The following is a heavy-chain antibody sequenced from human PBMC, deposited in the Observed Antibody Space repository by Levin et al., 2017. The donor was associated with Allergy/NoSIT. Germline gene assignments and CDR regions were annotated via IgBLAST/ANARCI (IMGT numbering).Heavy chain of an antibody. CDR2: IYPGDSDT. Sequence: KDGESLKISCEGSGYWYSTYWIGWVRHMPGKGLEWIGIIYPGDSDTRNSPSFQGQVTISTDKSISTAYLQWTSLRASDTAMYYCARLGNGHNYERWYFDLWGRGTLVTVSS. CDR3: ARLGNGHNYERWYFDL. V-gene: IGHV5-51*01. J-gene: IGHJ2*01. CDR1: GYWYSTYW. D-gene: IGHD5-24*01.